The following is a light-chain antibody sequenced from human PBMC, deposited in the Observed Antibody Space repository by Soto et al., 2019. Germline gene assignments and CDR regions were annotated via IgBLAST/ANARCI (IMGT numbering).Light chain of an antibody. CDR3: QQSYSTPPIT. CDR1: QRISDY. J-gene: IGKJ5*01. CDR2: AAS. V-gene: IGKV1-39*01. Sequence: DIQMTQSPSSLSASVGDRVNITCRASQRISDYLNWYQQKPGKAPKLLIYAASSLQSGVPSRFSGNGSGTDFTLTISNLQPEDFATYYCQQSYSTPPITFGQGTRLDIK.